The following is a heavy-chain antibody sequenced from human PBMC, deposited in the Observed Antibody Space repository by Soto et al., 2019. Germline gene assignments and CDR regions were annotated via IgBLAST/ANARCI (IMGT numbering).Heavy chain of an antibody. CDR1: GGSVSSGSYY. V-gene: IGHV4-61*01. J-gene: IGHJ4*02. Sequence: SETLSLTCTVSGGSVSSGSYYWSWIRQPPGKGLEWIGYIYYSGSTNYNPSLKSRVTITVDTSKNQFSLKLSSVTAADTAVYYCARSPAAIWYFDYWGQGTLVTVSS. D-gene: IGHD2-2*02. CDR2: IYYSGST. CDR3: ARSPAAIWYFDY.